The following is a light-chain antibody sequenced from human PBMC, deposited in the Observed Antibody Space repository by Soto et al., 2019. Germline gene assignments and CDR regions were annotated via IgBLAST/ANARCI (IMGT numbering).Light chain of an antibody. CDR2: DAC. J-gene: IGKJ1*01. CDR3: QQRRNWPPGT. CDR1: QSVSSY. V-gene: IGKV3-11*01. Sequence: EIVLTQSPATLSLSPGERATLSCRASQSVSSYLAWYQQKPGQAPRLLIYDACNRATGIPARFSGSGSGTDFTLTTSSLEPEDFAVYYCQQRRNWPPGTFGQGTKVDIK.